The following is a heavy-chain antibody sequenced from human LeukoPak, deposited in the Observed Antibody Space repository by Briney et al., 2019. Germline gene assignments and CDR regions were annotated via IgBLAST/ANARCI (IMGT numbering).Heavy chain of an antibody. CDR1: GFTISGSA. Sequence: PGGSLRLSCAASGFTISGSAMHWVRQASGKGLEWVGRIRSKANSYATAYAASVKGRFTISRDDSKNTAYLQMNSLKTEDTAVYYWTRPRNYYDSSGYPPYFDYWGQGTLVTVSS. CDR2: IRSKANSYAT. V-gene: IGHV3-73*01. CDR3: TRPRNYYDSSGYPPYFDY. D-gene: IGHD3-22*01. J-gene: IGHJ4*02.